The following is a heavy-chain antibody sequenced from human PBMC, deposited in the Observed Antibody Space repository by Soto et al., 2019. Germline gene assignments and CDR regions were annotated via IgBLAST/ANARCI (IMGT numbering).Heavy chain of an antibody. J-gene: IGHJ4*02. Sequence: QVQVVQSGAEVKKPGSSVRVSCKASGGTSSSYAITWMRQAPGQGLEWMGGIIPILDTTDYAQKFQGRVTFTADESTSTVYMEWSTVRSEDTAVYYCASGGTTVTRRCDFWGQGTRVTVS. V-gene: IGHV1-69*01. CDR3: ASGGTTVTRRCDF. D-gene: IGHD4-4*01. CDR1: GGTSSSYA. CDR2: IIPILDTT.